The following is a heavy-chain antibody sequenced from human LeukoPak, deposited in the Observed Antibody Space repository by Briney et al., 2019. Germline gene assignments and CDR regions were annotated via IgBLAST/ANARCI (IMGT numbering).Heavy chain of an antibody. CDR3: ARENNSGWYRKAAFDY. Sequence: ASVKVSCKASGYTFTGYYMHWVRQAPGQGLEWMGWINPNGGGTNYAQKFQGRVTLTRDTSISTAYMEVSRLECDDTAVYYCARENNSGWYRKAAFDYWGQGTLVTVAS. CDR2: INPNGGGT. V-gene: IGHV1-2*02. CDR1: GYTFTGYY. D-gene: IGHD6-19*01. J-gene: IGHJ4*02.